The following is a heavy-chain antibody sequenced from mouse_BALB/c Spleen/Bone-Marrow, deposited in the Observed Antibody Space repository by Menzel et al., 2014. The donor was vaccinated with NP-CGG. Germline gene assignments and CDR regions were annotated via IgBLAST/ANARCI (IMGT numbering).Heavy chain of an antibody. V-gene: IGHV1-22*01. D-gene: IGHD2-3*01. Sequence: VQLQQPGPELVKPGASVKISCKTSGYTFTEYTMHWVKQSHGKSLEWIGSINPNNGGTSYNQKFKGKATLTVDKSSSTAYMELRSLTSEDSAVYYCARGWLLRHYFDYWGHGTTLTVSS. CDR1: GYTFTEYT. CDR3: ARGWLLRHYFDY. CDR2: INPNNGGT. J-gene: IGHJ2*01.